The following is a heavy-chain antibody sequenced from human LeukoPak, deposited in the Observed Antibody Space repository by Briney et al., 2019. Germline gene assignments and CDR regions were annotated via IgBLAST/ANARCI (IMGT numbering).Heavy chain of an antibody. CDR2: INPSGGST. CDR3: ARGRYCSSTSCYTPTIPRFDP. Sequence: GASVKVSCKASGYTFTSYYMHWVRQAPGQGLEWMGIINPSGGSTSYAQKFQGRVTMTRDTSTSTVYMELSSLRSEDTAVYYCARGRYCSSTSCYTPTIPRFDPWGQGTLVTVSS. V-gene: IGHV1-46*01. CDR1: GYTFTSYY. D-gene: IGHD2-2*02. J-gene: IGHJ5*02.